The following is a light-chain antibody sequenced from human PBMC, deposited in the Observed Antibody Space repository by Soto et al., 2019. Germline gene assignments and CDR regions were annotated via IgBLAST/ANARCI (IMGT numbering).Light chain of an antibody. CDR3: QQYNNWPPWT. CDR1: QSVSTN. CDR2: GAS. V-gene: IGKV3-15*01. Sequence: EIVMTQSPATLSVSPGERATLSCRASQSVSTNLAWYLQKPGQAPRLLIYGASTRATGIPARFSGSGSGTEFTLTISSLQSEDFAVYYCQQYNNWPPWTFGRGTKVEIK. J-gene: IGKJ1*01.